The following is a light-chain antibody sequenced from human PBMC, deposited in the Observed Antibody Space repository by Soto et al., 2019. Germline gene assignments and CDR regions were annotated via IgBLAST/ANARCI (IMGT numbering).Light chain of an antibody. Sequence: EIVLTQSPATLSLSPGERATLSCRASQSVTTYLAWYQQRPGQAPRLLIYDASNRATGIPARFSGSGSGTDFTLTIGSLEPEDFAVYYCQQYNNWPWTFGQGTKVDIK. CDR3: QQYNNWPWT. CDR1: QSVTTY. V-gene: IGKV3-11*01. CDR2: DAS. J-gene: IGKJ1*01.